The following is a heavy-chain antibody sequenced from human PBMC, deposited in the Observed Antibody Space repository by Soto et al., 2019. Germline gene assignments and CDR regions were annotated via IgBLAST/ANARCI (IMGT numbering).Heavy chain of an antibody. V-gene: IGHV4-34*01. CDR3: ARGVRMIGAFQGGAPDKYYFDS. Sequence: SETLSLPCAVYGGSFNGYYWSWIRHPPEKGLEWMGEMNHRGNTNQNPSLKSRVSISVDTSKNQFSLKLRSVTAADTAVYYCARGVRMIGAFQGGAPDKYYFDSWGLGTRVTVSA. J-gene: IGHJ4*02. CDR1: GGSFNGYY. D-gene: IGHD3-22*01. CDR2: MNHRGNT.